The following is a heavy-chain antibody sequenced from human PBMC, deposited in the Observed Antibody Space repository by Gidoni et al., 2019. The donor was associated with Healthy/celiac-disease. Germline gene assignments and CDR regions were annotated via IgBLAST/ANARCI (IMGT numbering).Heavy chain of an antibody. Sequence: QVQLQQWGAGLLKPSETLSLTGAVYGGPFSCYYWSWIRQPPGKGLEWIGEINHSGGTNYSPSPKSRVTISVDTSKNQFSLKLSSVTAADTAVYYCARGPSGGYSYGSGWGQGTLVTVSS. CDR1: GGPFSCYY. CDR3: ARGPSGGYSYGSG. CDR2: INHSGGT. V-gene: IGHV4-34*01. D-gene: IGHD5-18*01. J-gene: IGHJ4*02.